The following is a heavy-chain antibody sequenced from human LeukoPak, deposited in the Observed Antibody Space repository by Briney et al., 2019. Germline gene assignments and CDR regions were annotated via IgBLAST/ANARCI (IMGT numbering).Heavy chain of an antibody. J-gene: IGHJ4*02. Sequence: PSETLSLTCAVYGGSFSNYYWSWIRQSPGKGLEWIGEINHFGSTIFNPSLKSRVTMSVDTSKKQFSLNLSSVTAAGTAVYYCATTPREYSSTWYYFDYWGQGILVTVSS. CDR2: INHFGST. CDR1: GGSFSNYY. D-gene: IGHD6-13*01. CDR3: ATTPREYSSTWYYFDY. V-gene: IGHV4-34*01.